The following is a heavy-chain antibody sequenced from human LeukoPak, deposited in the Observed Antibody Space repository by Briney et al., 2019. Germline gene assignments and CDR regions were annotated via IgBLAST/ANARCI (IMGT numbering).Heavy chain of an antibody. CDR3: ARDLGGYYYDSSGYYQYFDY. Sequence: SVKVSCKASGGTFSSYAISWVRQAPGQGLEWMGGIIPIFGTANYAQKFQGRVTITTDESTSTAYMELGSLRSEDTGVYYCARDLGGYYYDSSGYYQYFDYWGQGTLVTVSS. CDR1: GGTFSSYA. D-gene: IGHD3-22*01. CDR2: IIPIFGTA. V-gene: IGHV1-69*05. J-gene: IGHJ4*02.